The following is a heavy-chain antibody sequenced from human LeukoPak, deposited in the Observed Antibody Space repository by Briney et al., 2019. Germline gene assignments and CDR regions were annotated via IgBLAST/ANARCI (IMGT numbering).Heavy chain of an antibody. CDR1: GYTFTTYG. J-gene: IGHJ3*02. CDR3: ARAGLWELPRYAFDI. D-gene: IGHD1-26*01. V-gene: IGHV1-18*01. CDR2: ISAYNGHT. Sequence: ASVKVPCKGSGYTFTTYGISWVRQAPGQGLEWMGWISAYNGHTNYAQNLQGRVTMTTDTSTSTAYMELRSLRSDDTAVYYCARAGLWELPRYAFDIWGQGTMVTVSS.